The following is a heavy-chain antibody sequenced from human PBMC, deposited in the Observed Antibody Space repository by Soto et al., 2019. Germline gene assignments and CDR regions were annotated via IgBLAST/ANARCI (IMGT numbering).Heavy chain of an antibody. CDR1: GFTFSSYA. J-gene: IGHJ4*02. Sequence: GGSLRLSCAAPGFTFSSYAMSWVRQAPGKGLEWVSAISGSGGSTYYADSVKGRFTISRDNSKNTLYLQMNSLRAEDTAVYYCAKGSPYSSSTVFVLHYWGQGTLVTVSS. CDR3: AKGSPYSSSTVFVLHY. V-gene: IGHV3-23*01. D-gene: IGHD6-6*01. CDR2: ISGSGGST.